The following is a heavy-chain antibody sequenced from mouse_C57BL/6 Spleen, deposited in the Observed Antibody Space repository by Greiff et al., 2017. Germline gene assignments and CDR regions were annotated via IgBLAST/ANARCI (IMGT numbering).Heavy chain of an antibody. V-gene: IGHV5-16*01. D-gene: IGHD1-1*01. Sequence: EVQRVESEGGLVQPGSSMKLSCTASGFTFSDYYMAWVRQVPEKGLEWVANINYDGSSTYYLDSLKSRFIISRDNAKNILYLQMSSLKSEDTAPYYCGRENYGSSRYYFGGWGQGTTLTVSS. CDR1: GFTFSDYY. CDR3: GRENYGSSRYYFGG. J-gene: IGHJ2*01. CDR2: INYDGSST.